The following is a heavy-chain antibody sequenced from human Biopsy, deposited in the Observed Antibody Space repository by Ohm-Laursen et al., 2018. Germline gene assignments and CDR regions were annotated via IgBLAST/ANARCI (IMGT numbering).Heavy chain of an antibody. CDR1: GGSISSDY. Sequence: SDTLSLTCTVSGGSISSDYWSWIPQTPGKGLEWIGYIYYSGSTNYNPSLKSRVTISVDTSKNQFSLRLNSVTATGTAVYYCARATNSTGWPYYYFYGMDVWGQGTTVTVSS. CDR3: ARATNSTGWPYYYFYGMDV. J-gene: IGHJ6*02. CDR2: IYYSGST. D-gene: IGHD2/OR15-2a*01. V-gene: IGHV4-59*07.